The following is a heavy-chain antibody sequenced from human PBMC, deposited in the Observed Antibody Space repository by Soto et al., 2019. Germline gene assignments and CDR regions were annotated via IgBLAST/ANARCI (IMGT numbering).Heavy chain of an antibody. Sequence: LRLSCAASGFTFSSYAMHWVRQAPGKGLEWVAVISYDGSNKYYADSVKGRFTISRDNSKNTLYLQMNSLRAEDTAVYYCARSFIVATIDDYYYGMDVWGQGTTVTVSS. CDR2: ISYDGSNK. CDR1: GFTFSSYA. V-gene: IGHV3-30-3*01. D-gene: IGHD5-12*01. J-gene: IGHJ6*02. CDR3: ARSFIVATIDDYYYGMDV.